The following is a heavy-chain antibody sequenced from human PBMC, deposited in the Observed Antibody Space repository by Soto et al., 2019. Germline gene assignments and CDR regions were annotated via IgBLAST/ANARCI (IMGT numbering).Heavy chain of an antibody. V-gene: IGHV1-8*01. CDR3: ARLYSSSWYSGFDP. D-gene: IGHD6-13*01. J-gene: IGHJ5*02. CDR1: GYTFTSYD. Sequence: GASVKVSCKASGYTFTSYDINWVRQATGQGLEWMGWMNPNSGNTGYAQKFQGGVTMTRNTSISTAYMELSSLRSEDTAVYYCARLYSSSWYSGFDPWGQGTLVTVSS. CDR2: MNPNSGNT.